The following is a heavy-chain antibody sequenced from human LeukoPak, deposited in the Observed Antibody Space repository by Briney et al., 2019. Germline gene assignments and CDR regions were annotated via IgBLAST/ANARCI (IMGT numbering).Heavy chain of an antibody. Sequence: VASVKVSCKASGYTLTSYDINWVRQATGRGLEWMGWMNPNSGRTGYAQNFQGRITITRNTSISTAYMELSSLRSEDTAVYYCTRETSSRYFDYWGQGTLVTVSS. CDR3: TRETSSRYFDY. CDR1: GYTLTSYD. J-gene: IGHJ4*02. CDR2: MNPNSGRT. V-gene: IGHV1-8*01.